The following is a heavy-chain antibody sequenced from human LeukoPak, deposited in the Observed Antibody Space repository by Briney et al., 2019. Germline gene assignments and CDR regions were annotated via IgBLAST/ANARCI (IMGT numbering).Heavy chain of an antibody. CDR2: IYSGGST. CDR1: GFTVSSNY. CDR3: AKNYGSGSLPDY. Sequence: GGSLRLSCAASGFTVSSNYMSWVRQAPGKGLEWVSVIYSGGSTYYSDSVKGRFTISRDNSKNTLYLEMNSLRAEDTALYYCAKNYGSGSLPDYWGQGTLVTVSS. J-gene: IGHJ4*02. D-gene: IGHD3-10*01. V-gene: IGHV3-53*01.